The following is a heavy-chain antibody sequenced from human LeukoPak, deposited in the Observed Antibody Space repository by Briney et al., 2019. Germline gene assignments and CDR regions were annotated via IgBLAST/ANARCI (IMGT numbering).Heavy chain of an antibody. V-gene: IGHV3-21*01. D-gene: IGHD1-26*01. CDR1: GFTFSDYN. Sequence: GGSLRLSCAASGFTFSDYNMHWVRQGPGMGLEWVSYITSSSGYIYYTDSVKGRFTISRDNAKNSVYLQMNSLRAEDTALYYCARESPGGSPDYWGQGTLVTVSS. J-gene: IGHJ4*02. CDR2: ITSSSGYI. CDR3: ARESPGGSPDY.